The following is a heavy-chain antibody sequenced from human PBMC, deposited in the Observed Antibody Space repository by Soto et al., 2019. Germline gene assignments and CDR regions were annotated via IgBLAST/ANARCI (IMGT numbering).Heavy chain of an antibody. CDR2: IYYSGST. D-gene: IGHD3-3*01. J-gene: IGHJ4*02. CDR3: ARGHGGITVFGAPGHFDY. V-gene: IGHV4-39*01. Sequence: PSETLSLTCTVSGGSISSSSYYWGWIRQPPGKGLEWIGSIYYSGSTYYTPSLKSRVTISVDTSKNQFSLKLSSVTAADTAVYYCARGHGGITVFGAPGHFDYWGQGTLVTVSS. CDR1: GGSISSSSYY.